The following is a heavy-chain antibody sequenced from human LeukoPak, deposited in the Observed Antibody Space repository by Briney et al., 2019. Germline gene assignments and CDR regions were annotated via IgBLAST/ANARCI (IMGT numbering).Heavy chain of an antibody. D-gene: IGHD1-14*01. V-gene: IGHV3-23*01. J-gene: IGHJ3*02. CDR3: SKDNRPVI. Sequence: GSLSLSCAASGCTFSNYAMSWVRHAPGTGLEWVSAITICGGTTYYADSVKGRLTISSENTTNTQYLQMNSLRAAATAAYYYSKDNRPVIWGQGTLVTVSS. CDR2: ITICGGTT. CDR1: GCTFSNYA.